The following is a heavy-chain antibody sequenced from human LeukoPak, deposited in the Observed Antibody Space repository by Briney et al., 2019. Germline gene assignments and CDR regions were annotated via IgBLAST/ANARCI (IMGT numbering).Heavy chain of an antibody. J-gene: IGHJ4*02. V-gene: IGHV1-3*01. CDR3: AIHCSGGSCSRSYYFDY. D-gene: IGHD2-15*01. Sequence: GASVKVSCKASGYTFSSHAVHWVRQAPGQRLEWMGWINAGNGDTKYSQKFQDRVTITRDTSASTAYMELSSLRSEDTAVYYCAIHCSGGSCSRSYYFDYWGQGTRVTVFS. CDR2: INAGNGDT. CDR1: GYTFSSHA.